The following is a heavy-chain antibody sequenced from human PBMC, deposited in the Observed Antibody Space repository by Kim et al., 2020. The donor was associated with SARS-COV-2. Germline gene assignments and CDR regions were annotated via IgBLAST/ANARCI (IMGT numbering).Heavy chain of an antibody. V-gene: IGHV1-69*04. D-gene: IGHD4-17*01. J-gene: IGHJ6*02. Sequence: SVKVSCKASGGTFSSYAISWVRQAPGQGLEWMGRIIPILGIANYAQKFQGRVTITADKSTSTAYMELSSLRSEDTAVYYCARDHHGDYAFYYGMDVWGQGTTVTVSS. CDR1: GGTFSSYA. CDR3: ARDHHGDYAFYYGMDV. CDR2: IIPILGIA.